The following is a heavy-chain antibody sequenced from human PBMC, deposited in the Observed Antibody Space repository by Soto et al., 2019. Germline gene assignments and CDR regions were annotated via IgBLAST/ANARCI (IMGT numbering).Heavy chain of an antibody. J-gene: IGHJ5*02. Sequence: PSETLSLTCAAHNGSFTDYFWTWIRQSPGRGLEWIREINHRGGATYNPSLRSRVTISIDTSKNHFSLSLRSLTAADTAVYYCVARGMTYDFLSGPHPFDPWGHGTLVTVSS. CDR2: INHRGGA. CDR1: NGSFTDYF. V-gene: IGHV4-34*01. D-gene: IGHD3-3*01. CDR3: VARGMTYDFLSGPHPFDP.